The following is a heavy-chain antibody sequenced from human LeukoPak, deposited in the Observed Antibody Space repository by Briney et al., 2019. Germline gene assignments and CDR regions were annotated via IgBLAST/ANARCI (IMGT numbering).Heavy chain of an antibody. CDR2: ISGSGGST. CDR1: GFTFSSYA. CDR3: AKDPDWGPEGWYYFDY. D-gene: IGHD7-27*01. V-gene: IGHV3-23*01. J-gene: IGHJ4*02. Sequence: GGSLRLSCAASGFTFSSYAMSWVRQAPGKGLEWVSAISGSGGSTYYADSVKGRFTISRGNSKNTLYLQMNSLRAEDTAVYYCAKDPDWGPEGWYYFDYWGQGTLVTVSS.